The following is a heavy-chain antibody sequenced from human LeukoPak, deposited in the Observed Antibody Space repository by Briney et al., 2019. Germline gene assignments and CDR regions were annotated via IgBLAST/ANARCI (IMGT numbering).Heavy chain of an antibody. CDR1: GGSFSGYY. J-gene: IGHJ4*02. CDR3: ARCSRHVDY. Sequence: PSETLSLTCAVYGGSFSGYYWSWIRQPPGEGLEWIGEINHSGSTNYNPSLKSRVTISVDTSKNQFSLKLSSVTAADTAVYYCARCSRHVDYWGQGTLVTVSS. CDR2: INHSGST. V-gene: IGHV4-34*01.